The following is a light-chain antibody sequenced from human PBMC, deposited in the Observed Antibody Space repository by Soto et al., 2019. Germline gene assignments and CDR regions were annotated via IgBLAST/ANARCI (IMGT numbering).Light chain of an antibody. Sequence: EVVLTQSPATLSLSPGERATLSCRASQSVDIYLGWYQQKPGQAPILLNHDASRRATGIPPRFSGSGYGTEFTLTISSLDPDHFAVYYCQQRANGITFGGGTKVEIK. V-gene: IGKV3-11*01. J-gene: IGKJ4*01. CDR2: DAS. CDR1: QSVDIY. CDR3: QQRANGIT.